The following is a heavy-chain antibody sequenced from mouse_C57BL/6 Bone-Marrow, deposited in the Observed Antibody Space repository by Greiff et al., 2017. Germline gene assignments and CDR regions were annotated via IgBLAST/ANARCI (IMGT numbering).Heavy chain of an antibody. CDR3: ARPSGPNWYFDV. CDR2: IHPNSGST. J-gene: IGHJ1*03. V-gene: IGHV1-64*01. Sequence: VQLQQPGAELVKPGASVELSCKASGYTFTSYWMHWVKQRPGQGLEWIGMIHPNSGSTNYNEKFKSKATLTVDKSSSTAYMQLSSLTSEDSAVYYCARPSGPNWYFDVWGTGTTVTVSS. CDR1: GYTFTSYW.